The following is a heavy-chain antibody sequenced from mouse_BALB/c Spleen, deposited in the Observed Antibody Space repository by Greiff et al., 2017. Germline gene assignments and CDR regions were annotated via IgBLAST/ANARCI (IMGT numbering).Heavy chain of an antibody. Sequence: VQVVESGPGLVAPSQSLSITCTVSGFSLTSYGVHWVRQPPGKGLEWLGVIWGGGSTNYNSARMSRLSISKVNSKSQVFLKMNSLQTADTAMYYCARGYGYEGAMDYWGQGTSVTVSS. CDR3: ARGYGYEGAMDY. CDR1: GFSLTSYG. V-gene: IGHV2-9*02. D-gene: IGHD1-2*01. CDR2: IWGGGST. J-gene: IGHJ4*01.